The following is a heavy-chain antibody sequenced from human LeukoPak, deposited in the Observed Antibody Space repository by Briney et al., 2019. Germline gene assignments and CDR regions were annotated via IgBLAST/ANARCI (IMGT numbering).Heavy chain of an antibody. V-gene: IGHV4-39*01. Sequence: PSETLSLTCAVSAVSINSSIYYWGWLPPPPGEGLEWIVPFHYTGRTYHTSSLKSRVTIAVDMPKNHLPLRLRSVSAADTAVYYCARQHHGSGTIDHWGQGTLVIVSS. CDR2: FHYTGRT. CDR1: AVSINSSIYY. D-gene: IGHD3-10*01. CDR3: ARQHHGSGTIDH. J-gene: IGHJ4*02.